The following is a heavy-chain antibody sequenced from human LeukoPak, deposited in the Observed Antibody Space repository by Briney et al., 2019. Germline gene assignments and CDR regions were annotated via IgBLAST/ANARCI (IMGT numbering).Heavy chain of an antibody. Sequence: SETLSLTCAVSGGSISSRNWWSRVRQPPGKGLEWIGEIYHSGSTNYLPSLKSRVTISVDKSKNQFTLKLSSVTAADTAVYHCARVDYGDYGGPYYFDYWGQGTLVTVSS. CDR2: IYHSGST. D-gene: IGHD4-17*01. V-gene: IGHV4-4*02. CDR1: GGSISSRNW. CDR3: ARVDYGDYGGPYYFDY. J-gene: IGHJ4*02.